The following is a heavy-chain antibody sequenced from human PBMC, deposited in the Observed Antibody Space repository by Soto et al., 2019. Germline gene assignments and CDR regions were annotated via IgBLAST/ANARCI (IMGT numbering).Heavy chain of an antibody. CDR3: ARDRGIAAAGTGGNWFEP. D-gene: IGHD6-13*01. J-gene: IGHJ5*02. Sequence: PXASLSLTCTVCRGSFSGGSYYESWIRQPPGKGLEWIGYIYYSGSTNYNPSLKSRVTISVDTSKNQFSLKLSSVTAADTAVYYCARDRGIAAAGTGGNWFEPWGQRTRVTVSS. CDR2: IYYSGST. CDR1: RGSFSGGSYY. V-gene: IGHV4-61*01.